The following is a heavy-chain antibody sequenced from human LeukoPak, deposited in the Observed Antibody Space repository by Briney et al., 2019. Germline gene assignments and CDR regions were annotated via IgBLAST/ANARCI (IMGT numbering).Heavy chain of an antibody. CDR2: IKQDGSEK. CDR3: ASPKMDSGSYWRAFDI. CDR1: GFTFSSSW. V-gene: IGHV3-7*01. Sequence: PGGSLRLSCGASGFTFSSSWMTWVRQAPGKGLEWVANIKQDGSEKNYVDSVKGRFTISRDNAKNSLYLQMNSLRAEDTAVYDCASPKMDSGSYWRAFDIWGHGTMVTVSS. D-gene: IGHD1-26*01. J-gene: IGHJ3*02.